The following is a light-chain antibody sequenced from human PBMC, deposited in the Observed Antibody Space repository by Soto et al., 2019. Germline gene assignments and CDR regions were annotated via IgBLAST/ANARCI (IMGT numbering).Light chain of an antibody. Sequence: DIQMTQSPSSLSASVGDRVTITCRASQSISTYLNWYQQKPGKAPKLLIHAVSSLQSGVPSRFSGSGSGTDFTLTISSLEPEDFAVYYCQQRSNWPPRYTFGQGTKLEIK. CDR2: AVS. CDR3: QQRSNWPPRYT. V-gene: IGKV1-39*01. J-gene: IGKJ2*01. CDR1: QSISTY.